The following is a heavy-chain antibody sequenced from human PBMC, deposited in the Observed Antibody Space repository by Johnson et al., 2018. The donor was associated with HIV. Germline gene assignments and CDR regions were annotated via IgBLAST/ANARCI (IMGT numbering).Heavy chain of an antibody. D-gene: IGHD6-6*01. J-gene: IGHJ3*02. CDR1: GFSFGFYG. CDR2: IRYDGSNR. CDR3: AKEKAARRWGGDALDI. V-gene: IGHV3-30*02. Sequence: QVKLVESGGGVVQPGGSLRLSCAASGFSFGFYGIHWVRQAPGKGLEWVAFIRYDGSNRYYADSVKGRFTISRDSSKNPLYLPMNSLRAEDTAVYDCAKEKAARRWGGDALDIWGQGTMVTVSS.